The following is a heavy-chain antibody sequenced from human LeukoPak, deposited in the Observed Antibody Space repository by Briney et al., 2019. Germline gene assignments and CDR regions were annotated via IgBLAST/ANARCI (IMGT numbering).Heavy chain of an antibody. D-gene: IGHD4-17*01. J-gene: IGHJ3*02. V-gene: IGHV1-18*01. CDR2: ISAYNGNT. CDR1: GYTFTSYG. Sequence: GASVKVSCKASGYTFTSYGVSWVRQAPGQGLEWMGWISAYNGNTNYAQKLQGRVTMTTDTSTSTAYMELRSLRSDDTAVYYCARDLNDYGDYFDAAATAGGAFDIWGQGTMVTVSS. CDR3: ARDLNDYGDYFDAAATAGGAFDI.